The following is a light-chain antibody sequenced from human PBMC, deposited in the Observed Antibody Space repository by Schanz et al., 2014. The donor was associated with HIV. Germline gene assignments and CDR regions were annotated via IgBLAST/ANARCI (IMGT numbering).Light chain of an antibody. V-gene: IGKV1-6*02. CDR2: AVS. J-gene: IGKJ2*01. CDR1: QDVRGD. Sequence: AIQMTQSPSSLSASVGDRVTLTCRASQDVRGDLGWYQQKPGKAPKLLIYAVSTLQSGVPSRFSGSWSGTDFALTISSLQPEDFANYYCLQDSSKPYTFGQGTNLEIK. CDR3: LQDSSKPYT.